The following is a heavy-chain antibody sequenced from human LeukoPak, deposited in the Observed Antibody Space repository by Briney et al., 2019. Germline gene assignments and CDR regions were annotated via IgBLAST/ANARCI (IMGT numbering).Heavy chain of an antibody. V-gene: IGHV4-4*02. Sequence: PSETLSLTCAISGGSISSSNWWTWVRQLPGKGLEWVGEIYLRGNTNYNPSLESRVTISVDESKTQLSLRLESVTAADTAVYYCARGTITTVTDSWGPGTLVTVSS. CDR2: IYLRGNT. CDR1: GGSISSSNW. D-gene: IGHD4-17*01. CDR3: ARGTITTVTDS. J-gene: IGHJ4*02.